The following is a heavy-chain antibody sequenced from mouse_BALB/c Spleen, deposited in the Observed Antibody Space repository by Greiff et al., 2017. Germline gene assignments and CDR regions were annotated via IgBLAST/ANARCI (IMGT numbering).Heavy chain of an antibody. CDR1: GYTFTTYP. CDR2: FHPYNDDT. V-gene: IGHV1-47*01. Sequence: VQRVESGAELVKPGASVKMSCKAFGYTFTTYPIEWMKQNHGKSLEWIGNFHPYNDDTKYNEKFKGKAKLTAEKSSSTVYLELSRLTSDDSAVYYCARSTMIRDFDYWGQGTTLTVSS. D-gene: IGHD2-4*01. J-gene: IGHJ2*01. CDR3: ARSTMIRDFDY.